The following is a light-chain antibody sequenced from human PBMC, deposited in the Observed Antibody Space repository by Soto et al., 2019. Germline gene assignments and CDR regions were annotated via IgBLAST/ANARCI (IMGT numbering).Light chain of an antibody. J-gene: IGKJ1*01. CDR1: QSVDKY. V-gene: IGKV3-11*01. Sequence: EIVMTQSPATLSLSPGESATLSCLASQSVDKYLVWYQQKPGQAPRLLIYDASNRATGIPARFSGSGSGTDFTLTISSLEPEDFAVYYCQQRGNRPPWTFGQGTKVDIK. CDR3: QQRGNRPPWT. CDR2: DAS.